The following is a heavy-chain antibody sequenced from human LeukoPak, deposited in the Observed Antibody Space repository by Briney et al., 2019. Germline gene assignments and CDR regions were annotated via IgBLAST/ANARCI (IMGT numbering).Heavy chain of an antibody. D-gene: IGHD3-22*01. CDR2: LNPSGGST. J-gene: IGHJ4*02. CDR3: ARGSSSGAYYFDY. Sequence: ASVKVSCKASGYTFSNFYMNWVRQAPGQGLEWMGILNPSGGSTRYAQKFQGRVTMTRDTSTSTVYMELSSLRSEATAVYYCARGSSSGAYYFDYWGQGALVTVSS. CDR1: GYTFSNFY. V-gene: IGHV1-46*01.